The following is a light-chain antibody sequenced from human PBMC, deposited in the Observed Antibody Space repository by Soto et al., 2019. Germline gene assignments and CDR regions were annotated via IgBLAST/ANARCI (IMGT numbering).Light chain of an antibody. CDR1: NSDVGSHNF. Sequence: QSALTQPASVSGSPGQSITISCTGTNSDVGSHNFVCWYQQYPGRAPKLLIYEASKRPSGLSNRFSGSKSGNTASLTISELQAQDEADYYCSSLTNGATWVFGGGTKLTVL. V-gene: IGLV2-23*01. CDR3: SSLTNGATWV. J-gene: IGLJ3*02. CDR2: EAS.